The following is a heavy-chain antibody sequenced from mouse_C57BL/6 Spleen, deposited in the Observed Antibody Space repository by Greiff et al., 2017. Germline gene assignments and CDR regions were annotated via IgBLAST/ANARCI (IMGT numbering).Heavy chain of an antibody. V-gene: IGHV1-81*01. CDR2: IYPRSGNT. Sequence: QVHVKQSGAELARPGASVKLSCKASGYTFTSYGISWVKQRTGQGLEWIGEIYPRSGNTYYNEKFKGKATLTADKSSSTAYMELRSLTSEDSAVYFCARLNGSLFDYWGQGTTLTVSS. D-gene: IGHD2-2*01. J-gene: IGHJ2*01. CDR3: ARLNGSLFDY. CDR1: GYTFTSYG.